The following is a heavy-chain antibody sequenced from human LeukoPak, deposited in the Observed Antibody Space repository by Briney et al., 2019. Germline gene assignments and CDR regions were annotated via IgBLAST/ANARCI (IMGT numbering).Heavy chain of an antibody. J-gene: IGHJ6*03. CDR2: IYPGDSDT. Sequence: GESLKISCKGSGYSFTSYWIGWVRQMPGKGLEWMGIIYPGDSDTRYSPSFQGQVTISADKSISTAYLQWSSLKASDTAMYYCARLIMVRGASDYYYYYMDVRGKGTTVTVSS. D-gene: IGHD3-10*01. CDR1: GYSFTSYW. CDR3: ARLIMVRGASDYYYYYMDV. V-gene: IGHV5-51*01.